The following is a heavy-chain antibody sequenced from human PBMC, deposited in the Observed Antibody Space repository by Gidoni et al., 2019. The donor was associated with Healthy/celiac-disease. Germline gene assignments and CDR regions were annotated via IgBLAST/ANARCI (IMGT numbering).Heavy chain of an antibody. J-gene: IGHJ5*02. Sequence: QVQLVESGGGVVQPGRSLRLSCAAAGFTFSSYGMHWVRQAPVKGLEWVAVISYDGSNKYYADSVKGRFTISRDNSKNTLYLQMNSLRAEDTAVYYCAKDEVVGATTPWGQGTLVTVSS. D-gene: IGHD1-26*01. CDR3: AKDEVVGATTP. V-gene: IGHV3-30*18. CDR2: ISYDGSNK. CDR1: GFTFSSYG.